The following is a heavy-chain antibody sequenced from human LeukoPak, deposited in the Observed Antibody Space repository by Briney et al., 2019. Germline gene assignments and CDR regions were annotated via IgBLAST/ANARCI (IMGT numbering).Heavy chain of an antibody. V-gene: IGHV3-43*02. CDR3: AKDNRPYRSGWYGY. Sequence: GGSLSLSCAASGFTFDDYAMHWVRQAPRKGLEWVSLISGDGGSTYYADSVKGRFTISRDNSKNSLYLQMNSLRTEDTALYYCAKDNRPYRSGWYGYWGQGALVTVSS. CDR2: ISGDGGST. J-gene: IGHJ4*02. D-gene: IGHD6-19*01. CDR1: GFTFDDYA.